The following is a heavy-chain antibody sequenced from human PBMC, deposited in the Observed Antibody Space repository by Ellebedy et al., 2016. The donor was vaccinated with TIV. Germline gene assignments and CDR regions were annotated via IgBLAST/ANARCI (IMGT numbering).Heavy chain of an antibody. CDR3: ASGMVVSMTGTSDY. CDR1: GITFSRYW. D-gene: IGHD2-8*02. CDR2: IDNDGTRT. Sequence: GESLKISCAASGITFSRYWMHWVRQVPGKGLVWVSRIDNDGTRTDYAGSVKGRFTISRDNAKSTLYLQMNSLRAEDSALYYCASGMVVSMTGTSDYWGQGTLVTVSS. J-gene: IGHJ4*02. V-gene: IGHV3-74*01.